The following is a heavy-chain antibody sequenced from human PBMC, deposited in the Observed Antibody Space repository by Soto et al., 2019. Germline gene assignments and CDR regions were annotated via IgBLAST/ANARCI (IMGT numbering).Heavy chain of an antibody. J-gene: IGHJ4*02. CDR3: AKEGPITNWYFDY. V-gene: IGHV3-66*01. CDR2: IYSGGNT. CDR1: GFTVSSNY. D-gene: IGHD1-1*01. Sequence: GGSLRLSCAASGFTVSSNYMSWVRQAPGKGLEWVSAIYSGGNTYYADSVKGRFTISRDNSKNTLYLQMNSLRAEDTAVYYCAKEGPITNWYFDYWGQGALVTVSS.